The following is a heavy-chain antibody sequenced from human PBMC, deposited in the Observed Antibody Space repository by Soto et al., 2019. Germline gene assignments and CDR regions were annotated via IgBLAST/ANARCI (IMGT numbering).Heavy chain of an antibody. V-gene: IGHV1-24*01. CDR1: GYTLTELS. Sequence: ASVKVSCKVSGYTLTELSMHWVRQAPGKGLEWMGGFDPEDGETIYAQKLQGRVTMTEDTSTDTAYMELSSLRSEGTAVYYCATEKFDHESTLDYWGQGTLVTVSS. CDR2: FDPEDGET. J-gene: IGHJ4*02. D-gene: IGHD3-10*01. CDR3: ATEKFDHESTLDY.